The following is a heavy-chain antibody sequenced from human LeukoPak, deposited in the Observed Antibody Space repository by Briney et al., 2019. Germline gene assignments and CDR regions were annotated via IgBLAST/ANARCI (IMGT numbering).Heavy chain of an antibody. CDR1: GFTFSSSS. J-gene: IGHJ3*02. D-gene: IGHD1-26*01. Sequence: GGSLRLSCAASGFTFSSSSMHWVRQAPGKGLEWVSSISTSSSYIYYADSVKGRFTISRDNAKNSLFLQMNSLRAEDTAVYYCARGRQNSGSYSDAFDIWGQGTMVTVSS. CDR3: ARGRQNSGSYSDAFDI. V-gene: IGHV3-21*01. CDR2: ISTSSSYI.